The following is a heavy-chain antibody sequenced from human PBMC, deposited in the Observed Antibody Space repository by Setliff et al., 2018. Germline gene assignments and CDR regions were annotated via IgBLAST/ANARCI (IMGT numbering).Heavy chain of an antibody. D-gene: IGHD7-27*01. CDR2: ISSSSSTI. J-gene: IGHJ4*02. V-gene: IGHV3-48*01. CDR3: VRDLHWGFDY. Sequence: SLRLSCAASGFTFSSYSMNWVRQAPGKGLEWVSYISSSSSTIYYADSVKGRFTISRDNAKNSLFLQMNSLRAEDTAVYYCVRDLHWGFDYWGLGTLVTVSS. CDR1: GFTFSSYS.